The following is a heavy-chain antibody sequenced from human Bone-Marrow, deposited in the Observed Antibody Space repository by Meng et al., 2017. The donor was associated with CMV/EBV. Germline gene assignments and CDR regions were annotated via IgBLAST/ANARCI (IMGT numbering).Heavy chain of an antibody. Sequence: GGSLRLSCAASGFTFSSYWMSWVRQAPGKGLEWVANIKQDGSEKYYVDSVKGRFTISRDNAKNSLYLQMNSLRAEDTAVYYCARLAAQDYYYYYGMDVWGQGTTVTVSS. V-gene: IGHV3-7*01. CDR2: IKQDGSEK. J-gene: IGHJ6*02. CDR1: GFTFSSYW. CDR3: ARLAAQDYYYYYGMDV. D-gene: IGHD6-6*01.